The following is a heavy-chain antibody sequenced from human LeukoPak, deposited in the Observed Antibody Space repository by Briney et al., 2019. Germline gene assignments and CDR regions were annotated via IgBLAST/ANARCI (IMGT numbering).Heavy chain of an antibody. Sequence: PGRPLRLSRAASGFTFDDYAMHWVRQAPGKGLEWVSGISWNSGSIGYADSVKGRFTISRDNAKNSLYLQMNSLRAEDMALYYCAKTGATGGFDYWGQGTLVTVSS. J-gene: IGHJ4*02. D-gene: IGHD5-12*01. CDR2: ISWNSGSI. CDR3: AKTGATGGFDY. CDR1: GFTFDDYA. V-gene: IGHV3-9*03.